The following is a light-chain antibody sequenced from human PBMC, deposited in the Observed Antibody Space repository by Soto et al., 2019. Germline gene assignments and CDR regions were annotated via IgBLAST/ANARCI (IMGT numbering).Light chain of an antibody. CDR3: RQSYSTLSIT. Sequence: EIVMTQSPTILSVSPGERATLSCRASQSVSSNLAWYQQKPGQAPRLLIYGASTRATGIPARFSGSGSGTDFTHTISSLQPEDFATYYCRQSYSTLSITFGQGTRLEIK. V-gene: IGKV3-15*01. J-gene: IGKJ5*01. CDR2: GAS. CDR1: QSVSSN.